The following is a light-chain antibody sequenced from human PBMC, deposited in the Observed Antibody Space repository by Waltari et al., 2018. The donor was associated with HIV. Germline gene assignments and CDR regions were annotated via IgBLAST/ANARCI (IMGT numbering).Light chain of an antibody. J-gene: IGLJ3*02. CDR1: ALPHHT. Sequence: SYELTQPPSVSVSPGQPTRLTCSGDALPHHTGYWYQQKPGQSPVWRIKKDSERPSGIPERFSGSSSGTTVTLTISGVQAEDEADYYCQAADSSSTYWVFGGGTKLTVL. V-gene: IGLV3-25*03. CDR2: KDS. CDR3: QAADSSSTYWV.